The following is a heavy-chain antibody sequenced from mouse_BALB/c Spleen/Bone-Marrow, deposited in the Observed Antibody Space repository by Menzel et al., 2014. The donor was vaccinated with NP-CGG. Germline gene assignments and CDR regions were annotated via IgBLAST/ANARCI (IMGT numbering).Heavy chain of an antibody. V-gene: IGHV14-3*02. Sequence: EVKLVESGAELVKPGASVKLSCTASGFNIKDTYMHWVKQRPEQGLEWIGRIDPANGNTKYDPKFQGKATITADTSSNTAYLQLSSLTSEDTAVYYCASYYYGSYFDSWGQGTTLTVSS. J-gene: IGHJ2*01. CDR1: GFNIKDTY. CDR2: IDPANGNT. D-gene: IGHD1-1*01. CDR3: ASYYYGSYFDS.